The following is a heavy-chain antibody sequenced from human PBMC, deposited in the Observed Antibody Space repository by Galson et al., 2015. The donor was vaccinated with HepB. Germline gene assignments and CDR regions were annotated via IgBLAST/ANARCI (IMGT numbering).Heavy chain of an antibody. CDR1: EVNFSQFW. J-gene: IGHJ4*02. Sequence: SLRLSCAASEVNFSQFWMGWVRQPPGKGLECVASIRRDGSERFYVDSAKGRFTISRDNAKNSLYLQMNSLRVEDTAVYFCATVNMWEPDYWGQGTVVTVSS. CDR3: ATVNMWEPDY. V-gene: IGHV3-7*03. D-gene: IGHD1-26*01. CDR2: IRRDGSER.